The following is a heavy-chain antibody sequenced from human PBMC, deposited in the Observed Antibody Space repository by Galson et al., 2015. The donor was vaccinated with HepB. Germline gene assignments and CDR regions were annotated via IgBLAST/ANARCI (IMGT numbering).Heavy chain of an antibody. CDR1: GGSISSSNYY. J-gene: IGHJ4*02. CDR3: ASGRRDGYRYFDY. CDR2: NFYSGST. D-gene: IGHD5-24*01. Sequence: CTVSGGSISSSNYYWGWIRQPPGKGLEWIGSNFYSGSTYYNPSLKGRVTISVETSKNQLSLKGNSVTAADTAFYYCASGRRDGYRYFDYWGQGTLVTVSS. V-gene: IGHV4-39*01.